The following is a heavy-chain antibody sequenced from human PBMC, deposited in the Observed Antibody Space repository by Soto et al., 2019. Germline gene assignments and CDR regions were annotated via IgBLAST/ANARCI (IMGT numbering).Heavy chain of an antibody. CDR1: AA. CDR3: ARDRVVVAATNYYYYYGMDV. D-gene: IGHD2-15*01. CDR2: TYYRSKWYN. V-gene: IGHV6-1*01. J-gene: IGHJ6*02. Sequence: AAWNWIRQSPSRGLEWLGRTYYRSKWYNDYAVSVKSRITINPDTSKNQFSLQLNSVTPEDTAVYYCARDRVVVAATNYYYYYGMDVWGQGTTVTVSS.